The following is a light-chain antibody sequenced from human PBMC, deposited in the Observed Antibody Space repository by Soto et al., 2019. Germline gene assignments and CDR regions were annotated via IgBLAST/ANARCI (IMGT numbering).Light chain of an antibody. V-gene: IGKV1-6*01. CDR1: QGIRND. CDR3: LQKYFYPFT. Sequence: IQMTQSPSTLSASVGDRVTITCLASQGIRNDLDWFQQKPGKAPKLLIYAASNLQSGVPARFSGSGSGTDFTLTISSLQPEDFATYYCLQKYFYPFTFGPGTKVDIK. J-gene: IGKJ3*01. CDR2: AAS.